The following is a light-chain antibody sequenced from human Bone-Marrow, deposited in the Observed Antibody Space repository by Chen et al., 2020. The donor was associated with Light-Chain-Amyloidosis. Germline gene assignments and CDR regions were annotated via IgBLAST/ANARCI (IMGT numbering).Light chain of an antibody. J-gene: IGLJ3*02. CDR1: SGSIATNY. Sequence: FMLTQPHSVSESPGKTVIISCTRSSGSIATNYVQWYQQRPGSSPTTVIYEDDQRPSGVPDRFSGSIDRASNSASLPNSGLKNEDEADYYCQSYQGSSQGVFGGGTKLTVL. CDR3: QSYQGSSQGV. V-gene: IGLV6-57*01. CDR2: EDD.